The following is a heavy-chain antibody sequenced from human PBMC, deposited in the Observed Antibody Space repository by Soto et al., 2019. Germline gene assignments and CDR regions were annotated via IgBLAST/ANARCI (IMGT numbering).Heavy chain of an antibody. CDR2: IYYSGST. J-gene: IGHJ6*02. CDR3: ARGGRRSPGMDV. CDR1: GGSISSGGYY. V-gene: IGHV4-31*03. Sequence: QVQLQESGPGLVKPSQTLSLTCTVSGGSISSGGYYWNWIRQHPGKGLEWIGYIYYSGSTYYNPSLKSRVTISVDTSKNQFSLKLSSETAADTAVYYCARGGRRSPGMDVWGQGTTVTVSS.